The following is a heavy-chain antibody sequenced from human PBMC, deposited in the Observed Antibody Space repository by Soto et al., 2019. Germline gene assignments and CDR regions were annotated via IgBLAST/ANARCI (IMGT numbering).Heavy chain of an antibody. CDR3: AREWGLLPYYVMNV. D-gene: IGHD7-27*01. V-gene: IGHV4-61*03. J-gene: IGHJ6*02. CDR1: GDSVTSGSYY. CDR2: ISYTGRT. Sequence: SETLSLTCTVSGDSVTSGSYYWTWLRQPPGKGLEWIGYISYTGRTKYNPSLQSRVTISVDTSKNDFSLNLSSVTAADTAVYFCAREWGLLPYYVMNVWGHGTAVTVSS.